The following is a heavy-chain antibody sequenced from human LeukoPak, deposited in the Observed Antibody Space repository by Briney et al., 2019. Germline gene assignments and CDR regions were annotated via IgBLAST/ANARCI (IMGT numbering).Heavy chain of an antibody. CDR2: IKQDGSEK. V-gene: IGHV3-7*03. Sequence: GGSLRLSCAASGFTFSSYWMSWVRQAPGKGLEWVANIKQDGSEKYCVDSVKGRFTISRDNSKNTLYLQMNSLRAEDTAVYYCAKGVTYYDFWSGAYTNYYGMDVWGQGTTVTVSS. J-gene: IGHJ6*02. CDR3: AKGVTYYDFWSGAYTNYYGMDV. D-gene: IGHD3-3*01. CDR1: GFTFSSYW.